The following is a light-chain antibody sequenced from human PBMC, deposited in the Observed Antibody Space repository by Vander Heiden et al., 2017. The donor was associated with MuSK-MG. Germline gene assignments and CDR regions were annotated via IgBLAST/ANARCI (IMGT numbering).Light chain of an antibody. CDR3: QQNNHWPPLT. J-gene: IGKJ4*01. CDR1: PSVRSN. Sequence: ELVMTQSPATLSVSPDCRSTLSRRSSPSVRSNLAWSQQKPGQAPRLLIYGASTRDTGIPARFSGSGYGTEFTLTISSRQSEDFVVYYSQQNNHWPPLTFGRGTKVEIK. V-gene: IGKV3-15*01. CDR2: GAS.